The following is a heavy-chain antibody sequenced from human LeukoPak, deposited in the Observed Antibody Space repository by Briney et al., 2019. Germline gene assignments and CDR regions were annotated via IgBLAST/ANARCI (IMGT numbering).Heavy chain of an antibody. CDR2: IKQDGNEK. J-gene: IGHJ5*02. Sequence: PGGSLRLSCAASGFTVGRYCMSWVRQAPGKGLEWLATIKQDGNEKFYVDSVKGRFTISRDNAKNSLYLQMSSLRAEDTAIYYCARDGPDYGDFNWFAPWGQGTLVTVSS. V-gene: IGHV3-7*01. D-gene: IGHD4-17*01. CDR3: ARDGPDYGDFNWFAP. CDR1: GFTVGRYC.